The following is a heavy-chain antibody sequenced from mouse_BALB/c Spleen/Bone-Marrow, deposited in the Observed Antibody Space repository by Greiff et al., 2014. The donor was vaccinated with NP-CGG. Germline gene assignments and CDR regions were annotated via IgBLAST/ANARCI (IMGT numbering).Heavy chain of an antibody. D-gene: IGHD3-3*01. J-gene: IGHJ3*01. Sequence: EVMLVESGGGLVQPKGSLKLSCAASGFTFNTYAMNWVRQAPGKGLEWVARIRSKSNNYATYYADSVKDRFTISRDDSQSMLYLQMNNLKTEDTAMYYCVRHDGDGGFAYWGQGTLVTVSA. V-gene: IGHV10-1*02. CDR2: IRSKSNNYAT. CDR1: GFTFNTYA. CDR3: VRHDGDGGFAY.